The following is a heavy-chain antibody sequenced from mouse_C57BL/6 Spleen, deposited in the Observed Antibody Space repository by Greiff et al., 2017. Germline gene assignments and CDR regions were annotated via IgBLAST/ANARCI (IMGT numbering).Heavy chain of an antibody. Sequence: EVMLVESGGGLVQPGGSLKLSCAASGFTFSDYYMYWVRQTPEKRLEWVAYISNGGGSTYYPDTVKGRFTISRDNAKNTLYLQMSRLKSEDTAMYYCARRYDSSSPYAMDYWGQGTSVTVSA. CDR1: GFTFSDYY. CDR3: ARRYDSSSPYAMDY. CDR2: ISNGGGST. J-gene: IGHJ4*01. D-gene: IGHD1-1*01. V-gene: IGHV5-12*01.